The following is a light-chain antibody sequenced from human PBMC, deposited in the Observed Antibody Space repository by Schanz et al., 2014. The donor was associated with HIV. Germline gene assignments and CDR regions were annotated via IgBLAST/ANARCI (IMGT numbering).Light chain of an antibody. CDR3: QQYNDNSCT. V-gene: IGKV1-5*03. Sequence: DIQMTQSPSTLSASVGDRVTITCRASQSISNWLAWYQQKPGKAPKLVIYKASNLESGVPSRFSGSGSGTEFTLTIDSLQPDDFATYYCQQYNDNSCTFGQGTKLDFK. CDR2: KAS. J-gene: IGKJ2*02. CDR1: QSISNW.